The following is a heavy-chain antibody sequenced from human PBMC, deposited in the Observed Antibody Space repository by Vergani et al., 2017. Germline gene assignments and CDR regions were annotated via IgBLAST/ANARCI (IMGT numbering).Heavy chain of an antibody. CDR2: ISSSSSYI. D-gene: IGHD6-19*01. V-gene: IGHV3-21*01. J-gene: IGHJ6*02. Sequence: ELQLLESGGGLVQPGGSLRLSCAASGFTFSSYSMNWVRQAPGKGLEWVSSISSSSSYIYYADSVKGRFTISRDNAKNSLYLQMNSLRAEDTAVYYCARDPWGIAVAGTNYYYGMDVWGQGTTVTVSS. CDR3: ARDPWGIAVAGTNYYYGMDV. CDR1: GFTFSSYS.